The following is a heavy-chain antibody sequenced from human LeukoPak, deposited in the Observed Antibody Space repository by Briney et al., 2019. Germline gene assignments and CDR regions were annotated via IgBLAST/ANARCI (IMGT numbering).Heavy chain of an antibody. CDR3: AGGSHIGEGGILDN. CDR1: EFSGSSNY. D-gene: IGHD6-13*01. J-gene: IGHJ4*02. Sequence: GGSLRLSCATSEFSGSSNYMSWVRQAPGKGLEWASVIYRGGATFYADSVMGRFTLSRDDSKSTLYLQMNSLRAEDTAVYYCAGGSHIGEGGILDNWGQGALVTVSS. V-gene: IGHV3-53*01. CDR2: IYRGGAT.